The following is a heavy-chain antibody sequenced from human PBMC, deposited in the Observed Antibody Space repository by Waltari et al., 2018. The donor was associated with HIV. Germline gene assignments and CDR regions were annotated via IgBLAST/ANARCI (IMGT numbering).Heavy chain of an antibody. D-gene: IGHD3-10*01. CDR2: INPSGGST. CDR3: ARGGRTYYYGSGSSPFDY. V-gene: IGHV1-46*01. CDR1: GYTFTSYY. Sequence: QVQLVQSGAEVKKPGASVKVSCKASGYTFTSYYMHWVRQAPGQGLEWMGIINPSGGSTSYAQKFQGRVTMTRDTSTSTVYMERSSLRSDDTAVYYCARGGRTYYYGSGSSPFDYWGQGTLVTVSS. J-gene: IGHJ4*02.